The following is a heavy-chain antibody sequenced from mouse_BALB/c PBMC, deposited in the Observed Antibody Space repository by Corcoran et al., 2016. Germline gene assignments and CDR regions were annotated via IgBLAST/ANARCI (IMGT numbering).Heavy chain of an antibody. CDR1: GYTFTSYV. D-gene: IGHD1-2*01. Sequence: EVQLQQSGPELVKPGASVKMSCKASGYTFTSYVMHWVKQKPGQGLEWIGYIIPYNDGTKYNEKFKGKATLTPDKSSSTAYMELSSLTSEDSAVYYCAREGITTATGFAYWGQGTLVTVSA. CDR2: IIPYNDGT. J-gene: IGHJ3*01. V-gene: IGHV1S136*01. CDR3: AREGITTATGFAY.